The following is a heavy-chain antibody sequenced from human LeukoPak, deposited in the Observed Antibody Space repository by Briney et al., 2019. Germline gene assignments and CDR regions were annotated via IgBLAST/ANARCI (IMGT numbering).Heavy chain of an antibody. J-gene: IGHJ4*02. CDR2: ISGSGGST. V-gene: IGHV3-23*01. CDR3: ARDPPSNVVATPFDY. CDR1: GFTFSTYA. D-gene: IGHD2-15*01. Sequence: GGSLRLSCAASGFTFSTYATNWVRQAPGKGLEWVSAISGSGGSTYYADSVKGRLTISRDNSKNTLYLQMNSLRAEDTAVYYCARDPPSNVVATPFDYWGQGTRVTVSS.